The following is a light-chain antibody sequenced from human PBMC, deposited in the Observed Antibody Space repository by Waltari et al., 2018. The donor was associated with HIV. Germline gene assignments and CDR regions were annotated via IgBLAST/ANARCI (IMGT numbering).Light chain of an antibody. V-gene: IGKV1-39*01. CDR3: QHYNGYSQT. J-gene: IGKJ1*01. CDR2: GAS. CDR1: QSVSRY. Sequence: IQMTQSPSSLSASVGDRVTITCRASQSVSRYLNWYQQKPGKPPKLVIYGASNLQAGVPSRFSGSGSGTDFTLTIISLQPEDFATYYCQHYNGYSQTFGQGTKVEIK.